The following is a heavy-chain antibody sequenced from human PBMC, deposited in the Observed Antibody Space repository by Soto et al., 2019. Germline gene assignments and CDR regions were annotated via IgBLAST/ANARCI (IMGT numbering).Heavy chain of an antibody. J-gene: IGHJ6*02. V-gene: IGHV4-59*08. CDR2: IYYSGST. D-gene: IGHD5-18*01. Sequence: PSETLSLTCTVSGGSISSYYWSWIRQPPGKGLEWIGYIYYSGSTNYNPSLKSRVTISVDTSENQFSLKLSSVTAADTAVYYCASARGYSYGRIGYYYYYGMDVWGQGTTVTVSS. CDR3: ASARGYSYGRIGYYYYYGMDV. CDR1: GGSISSYY.